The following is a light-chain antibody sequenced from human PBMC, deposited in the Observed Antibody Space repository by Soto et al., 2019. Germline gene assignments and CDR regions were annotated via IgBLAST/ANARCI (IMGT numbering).Light chain of an antibody. CDR1: QDINTY. V-gene: IGKV3-11*01. J-gene: IGKJ3*01. Sequence: EVVLTQSPATLSLSPGEKATLSCRASQDINTYLGWYQQKPGQPPRLLIYDASNRASGIPARFSGSGSGTDFTLTINSLEPEDFAIYYCQQSYNTLFTFGPGTKVDIK. CDR2: DAS. CDR3: QQSYNTLFT.